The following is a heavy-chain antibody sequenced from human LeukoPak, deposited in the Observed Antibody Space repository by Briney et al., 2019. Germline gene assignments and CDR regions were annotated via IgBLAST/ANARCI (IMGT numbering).Heavy chain of an antibody. CDR3: ARRLETYYYDSSGYSWFDP. CDR1: GGTFISYA. D-gene: IGHD3-22*01. J-gene: IGHJ5*02. CDR2: IIPIFGTA. Sequence: SVKVSCKASGGTFISYAISWVRQAPGQGLEWMGGIIPIFGTANYAQKFQGRVTITADESTSTAYMELSSLRSEDTAVYYCARRLETYYYDSSGYSWFDPWGQGTLVTVSS. V-gene: IGHV1-69*13.